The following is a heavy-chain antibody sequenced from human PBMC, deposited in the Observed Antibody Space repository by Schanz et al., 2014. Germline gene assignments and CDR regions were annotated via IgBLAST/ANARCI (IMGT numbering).Heavy chain of an antibody. CDR3: ASSGAGHSSSEDFEY. D-gene: IGHD6-13*01. CDR1: GVTFSTYT. J-gene: IGHJ4*02. Sequence: QVQLVQSGAEVKKPGSSVKVSCKASGVTFSTYTISWVRQAPGQGLEWMGRIIPILGIANYAQKFQGRVTITADKSTFPAYMDVSSLRSEDTAVYYCASSGAGHSSSEDFEYWGQGTLVTVSS. V-gene: IGHV1-69*02. CDR2: IIPILGIA.